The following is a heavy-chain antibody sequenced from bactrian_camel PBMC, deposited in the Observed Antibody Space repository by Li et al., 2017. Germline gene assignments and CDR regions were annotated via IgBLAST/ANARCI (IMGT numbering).Heavy chain of an antibody. V-gene: IGHV3S53*01. J-gene: IGHJ6*01. CDR3: AARGPYCYTKLSVRDFTY. Sequence: HVQLVESGGGTVQAGGSLTLSRAVSGYIDYHACMAWFRQAPGKEREGVASIAGAGYPAYVDAVKGRFTISKDNAHNTLILQMNNLKPEDTAMYYCAARGPYCYTKLSVRDFTYWGQGTQVTVS. D-gene: IGHD2*01. CDR1: GYIDYHAC. CDR2: IAGAGYP.